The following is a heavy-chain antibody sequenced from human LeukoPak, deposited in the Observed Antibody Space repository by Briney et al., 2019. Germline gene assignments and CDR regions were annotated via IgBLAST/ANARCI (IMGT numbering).Heavy chain of an antibody. Sequence: SETLSPTCTVSGGSISSSSYYWGWIREPPGKGLEWTGSIYYSGSTYYNPSLKSRVTISVDTSKNQFSLKLSSVTAADTAVYYCARLDSSGYWYYWGQGTLVTVSS. CDR1: GGSISSSSYY. V-gene: IGHV4-39*01. CDR3: ARLDSSGYWYY. CDR2: IYYSGST. J-gene: IGHJ4*02. D-gene: IGHD3-22*01.